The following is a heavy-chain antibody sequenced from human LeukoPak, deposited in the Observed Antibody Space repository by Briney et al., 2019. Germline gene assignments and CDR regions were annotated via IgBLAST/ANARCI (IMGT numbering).Heavy chain of an antibody. CDR2: LNPNSGDT. Sequence: ASVKVSCKASGYSFTEYYVHWVRQAPGQGLEWVGLLNPNSGDTNYAQKFQGRVTMIRDTSINTAYMELSRLRSDDPAVYYCARMYYYGSGTYYGDYWGQGTLVTVSS. CDR3: ARMYYYGSGTYYGDY. J-gene: IGHJ4*02. D-gene: IGHD3-10*01. CDR1: GYSFTEYY. V-gene: IGHV1-2*02.